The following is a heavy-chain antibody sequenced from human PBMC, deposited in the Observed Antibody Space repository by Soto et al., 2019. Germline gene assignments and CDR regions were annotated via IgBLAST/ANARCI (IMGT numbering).Heavy chain of an antibody. V-gene: IGHV3-74*01. CDR3: ARELCSGSVCSRAFDI. J-gene: IGHJ3*02. CDR2: ISGDGSST. CDR1: GFSFSISW. Sequence: EVQLVESGGGLVQPGGSLRLSCAASGFSFSISWMHWVRQVPGKGLEWVSRISGDGSSTRHADSVTGRFTVSRDNARNTLYLQMNSLRVEDTAVYHCARELCSGSVCSRAFDIWGQGTMVTVSS. D-gene: IGHD2-15*01.